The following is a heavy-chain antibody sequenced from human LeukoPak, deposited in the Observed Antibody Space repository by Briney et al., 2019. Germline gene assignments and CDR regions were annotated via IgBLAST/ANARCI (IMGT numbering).Heavy chain of an antibody. D-gene: IGHD4-17*01. CDR3: ANWEDYGDQGDY. J-gene: IGHJ4*02. Sequence: GGSLRLSCTTSGFNFRAYWMGWVRQAPGKGLEWVSVIYSDGSTYSADSVKGRFTISRDNSKNTLYLQINSLRAEDTAVYYCANWEDYGDQGDYWGQGTLVTVSS. V-gene: IGHV3-53*01. CDR1: GFNFRAYW. CDR2: IYSDGST.